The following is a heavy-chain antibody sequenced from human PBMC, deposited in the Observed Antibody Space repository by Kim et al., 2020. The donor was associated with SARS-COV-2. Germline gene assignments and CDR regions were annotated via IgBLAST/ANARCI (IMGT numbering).Heavy chain of an antibody. Sequence: ASVKVSCKVSGYTLTELSMHWVRQAPGKGLEWMGGFDPEDGETTYAQKFQGRVTMTEDTSTDTAYMELSSLRSEDTAVYYCATASSSWYERGWFDPWGQGTLVTVSS. CDR3: ATASSSWYERGWFDP. CDR2: FDPEDGET. J-gene: IGHJ5*02. V-gene: IGHV1-24*01. CDR1: GYTLTELS. D-gene: IGHD6-13*01.